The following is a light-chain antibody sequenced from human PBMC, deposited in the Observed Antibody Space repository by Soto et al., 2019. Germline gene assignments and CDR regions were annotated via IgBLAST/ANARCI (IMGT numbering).Light chain of an antibody. CDR2: GAS. J-gene: IGKJ5*01. CDR1: QSVHNF. CDR3: QQRSNWPPIT. V-gene: IGKV3-11*01. Sequence: IVLTRFVSGLCVDLCDGAVIYYKASQSVHNFLAWYQQKPGQAPRHLIYGASNRAAGIPARFSGSGSGTDFTLTINSLEPQDSAVYYCQQRSNWPPITFGQGTRLEIK.